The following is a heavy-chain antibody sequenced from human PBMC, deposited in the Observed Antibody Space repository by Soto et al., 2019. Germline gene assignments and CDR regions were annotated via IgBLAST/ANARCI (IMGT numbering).Heavy chain of an antibody. J-gene: IGHJ4*02. CDR2: IYYSGST. CDR3: ARVERTIVGYYFDY. CDR1: GGSISSGDYY. Sequence: PSETLSLTCTVSGGSISSGDYYWSWIRQPPGKGLEWIGYIYYSGSTYYNPSLKSRVTISVDTSKNQFSLKLSSVTAADTAVYYCARVERTIVGYYFDYWGQGTLVT. D-gene: IGHD3-22*01. V-gene: IGHV4-30-4*01.